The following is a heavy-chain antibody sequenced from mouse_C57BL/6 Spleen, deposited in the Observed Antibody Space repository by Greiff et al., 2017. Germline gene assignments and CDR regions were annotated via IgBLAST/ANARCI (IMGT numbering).Heavy chain of an antibody. CDR1: GYTFTGYW. J-gene: IGHJ4*01. V-gene: IGHV1-9*01. Sequence: QVQLQQSGAELMKPGASVKLSCKATGYTFTGYWIEWVKQRPGHGLEWIGEILPGSGSTNYNEKFKGKATFTADTSSNTAYMQLRSLTTDDSAIYYAARSLYGSSYDAMDYWGQGTSVTVSS. D-gene: IGHD1-1*01. CDR3: ARSLYGSSYDAMDY. CDR2: ILPGSGST.